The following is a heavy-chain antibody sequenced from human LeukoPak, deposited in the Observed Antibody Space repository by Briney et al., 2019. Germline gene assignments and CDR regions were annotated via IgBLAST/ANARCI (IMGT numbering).Heavy chain of an antibody. V-gene: IGHV1-18*01. CDR3: ARIISESRLSPDVFDY. D-gene: IGHD4/OR15-4a*01. Sequence: GASVKVSCKASGYTFTSYGISWVRQAPGQGLEWMGWISAYNGNTNYAQKLQGRVTMTTDTSTSTAYMELRSLRSDDTAVYYCARIISESRLSPDVFDYWGQGTLVTVSS. CDR1: GYTFTSYG. CDR2: ISAYNGNT. J-gene: IGHJ4*02.